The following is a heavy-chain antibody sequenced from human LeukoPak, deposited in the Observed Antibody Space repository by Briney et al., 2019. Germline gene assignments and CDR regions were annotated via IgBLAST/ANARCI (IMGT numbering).Heavy chain of an antibody. CDR2: ISNNGGYT. CDR3: AKVLGDYAVWGLFDY. V-gene: IGHV3-23*01. CDR1: GFTFSSSA. D-gene: IGHD4-17*01. J-gene: IGHJ4*02. Sequence: GGSLRLSCAASGFTFSSSAMSWVRQAPGKGLEWVSAISNNGGYTYYADSVKGRFTISRDNSKNTLYLQMNSLRAEDTAVYYCAKVLGDYAVWGLFDYWGQGTLVTVSS.